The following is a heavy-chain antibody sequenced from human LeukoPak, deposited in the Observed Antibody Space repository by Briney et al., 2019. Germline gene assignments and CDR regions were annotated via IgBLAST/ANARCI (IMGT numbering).Heavy chain of an antibody. CDR3: ARETYYYDSSGYYFDY. V-gene: IGHV3-48*03. CDR2: ISSSGTTI. J-gene: IGHJ4*02. Sequence: GGSLRLSCAASGFTFSSYEMSWVRQAPGKGLEWVSYISSSGTTIYYADSVRGRFTISRDNAKNSLYLQMNSLRAEDTALYYCARETYYYDSSGYYFDYWGQGTLVTVSS. D-gene: IGHD3-22*01. CDR1: GFTFSSYE.